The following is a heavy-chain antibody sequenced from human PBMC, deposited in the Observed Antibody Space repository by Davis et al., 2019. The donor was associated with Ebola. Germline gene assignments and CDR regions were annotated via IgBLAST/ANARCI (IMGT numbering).Heavy chain of an antibody. CDR2: IYSGGST. J-gene: IGHJ3*02. CDR3: AIDYGDYWAFDI. Sequence: GESLKISCAASGFTVSSNYMSWVRQAPGKGLEWVSVIYSGGSTYYADSVKGRFTISRDNSKNTLYLQMNSLRAEDTAVYYCAIDYGDYWAFDIWGQGTMVTVSS. D-gene: IGHD4-17*01. CDR1: GFTVSSNY. V-gene: IGHV3-66*01.